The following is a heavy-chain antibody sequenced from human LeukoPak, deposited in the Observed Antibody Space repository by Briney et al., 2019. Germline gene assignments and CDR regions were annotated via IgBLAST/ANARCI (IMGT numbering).Heavy chain of an antibody. V-gene: IGHV4-59*01. CDR1: GGSISGYY. J-gene: IGHJ5*02. CDR3: ARDQGYSSSWYGWFDP. D-gene: IGHD6-13*01. Sequence: SETLSLTCTVSGGSISGYYWSWIRQPPGKGLEWIGYIYYSGSTNYNPSLKSRVTISVDTSKNQFSLKLSSVTAADTAVYYCARDQGYSSSWYGWFDPWGQGTLVTVSS. CDR2: IYYSGST.